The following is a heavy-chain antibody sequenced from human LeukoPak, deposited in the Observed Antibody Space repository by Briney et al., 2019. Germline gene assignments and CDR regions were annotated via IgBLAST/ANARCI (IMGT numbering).Heavy chain of an antibody. CDR3: ARTSGWYPEYFQN. J-gene: IGHJ1*01. CDR1: AGSISSSLYY. V-gene: IGHV4-39*01. Sequence: WETLSLTCTVSAGSISSSLYYWGWIRQPPGKGLECIGSIYYSGSTYYNPSLKSRITISVDTSKNQFSLKLTSVTAADTGIYYCARTSGWYPEYFQNWGQGTLVTVSS. CDR2: IYYSGST. D-gene: IGHD6-19*01.